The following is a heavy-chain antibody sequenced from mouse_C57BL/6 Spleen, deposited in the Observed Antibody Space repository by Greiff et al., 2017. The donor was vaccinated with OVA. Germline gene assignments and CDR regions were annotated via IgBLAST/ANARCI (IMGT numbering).Heavy chain of an antibody. V-gene: IGHV5-9*01. D-gene: IGHD2-2*01. J-gene: IGHJ4*01. CDR3: ARRGYLYAMDY. CDR2: ISGGGGNT. CDR1: GFTFSSYT. Sequence: EVKVVESGGGLVKPGGSLKLSCAASGFTFSSYTMSWVRQTPEKRLEWVATISGGGGNTYYPDSVKGRFTISRDNAKNTLYLQMSSLRSEDTALYYCARRGYLYAMDYWGQGTSVTVSS.